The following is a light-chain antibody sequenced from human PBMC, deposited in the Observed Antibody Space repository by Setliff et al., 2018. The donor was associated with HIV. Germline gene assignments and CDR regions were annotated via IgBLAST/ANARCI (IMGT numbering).Light chain of an antibody. CDR1: SGDVGRYNL. CDR2: QAS. J-gene: IGLJ1*01. Sequence: GASGDVGRYNLVSWYQQQPGKPPKLMIYQASKRPSGVSNRFSGSKSGNTASLTISGLQAEDEADYYCCSNTGSNTYVFGTGTKVTVL. CDR3: CSNTGSNTYV. V-gene: IGLV2-23*01.